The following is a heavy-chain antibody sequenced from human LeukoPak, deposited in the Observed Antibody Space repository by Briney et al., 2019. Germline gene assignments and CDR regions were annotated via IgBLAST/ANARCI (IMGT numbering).Heavy chain of an antibody. CDR2: IIPIFGTA. Sequence: GASVKVSCMASGYTFTGYYMHWVRQAPGQGLEWMGGIIPIFGTANYAQKFQGRVTITRDTSNSKAYMELSRMRSDDTAVYDCARELASPPYYFDYWGQGTLVTVSS. D-gene: IGHD6-6*01. V-gene: IGHV1-2*02. CDR1: GYTFTGYY. CDR3: ARELASPPYYFDY. J-gene: IGHJ4*02.